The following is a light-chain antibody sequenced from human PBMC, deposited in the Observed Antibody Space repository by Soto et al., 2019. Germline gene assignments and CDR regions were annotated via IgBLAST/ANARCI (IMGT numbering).Light chain of an antibody. V-gene: IGLV2-8*01. Sequence: QSALTQPPSASGSPGQSVTISCTGTSSDVGGYNYVSWYRQHPGKAPQIIIYDVNKRPSGVPDRFSGSKSGNTASLTVSGLQAEDEADYFCNSYGGTNNDVVFGGGTKLTVL. CDR2: DVN. J-gene: IGLJ2*01. CDR1: SSDVGGYNY. CDR3: NSYGGTNNDVV.